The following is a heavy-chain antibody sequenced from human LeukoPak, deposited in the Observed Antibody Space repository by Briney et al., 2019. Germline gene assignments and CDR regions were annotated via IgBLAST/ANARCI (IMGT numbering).Heavy chain of an antibody. V-gene: IGHV3-20*01. CDR2: INWNGGST. CDR1: GGSFTGYY. J-gene: IGHJ4*02. CDR3: ARGXLRYFDWLPSIYYFDY. D-gene: IGHD3-9*01. Sequence: ETLSLTCAVYGGSFTGYYWSWVRQPPGKGLEWVSGINWNGGSTGYADSGKGRFTISRDNAKNSLYLQMNSLRAEDTALYHCARGXLRYFDWLPSIYYFDYWGQGTLVTVSS.